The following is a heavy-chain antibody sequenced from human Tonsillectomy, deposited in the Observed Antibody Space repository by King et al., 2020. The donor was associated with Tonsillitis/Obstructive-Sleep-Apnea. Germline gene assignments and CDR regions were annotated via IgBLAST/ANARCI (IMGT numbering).Heavy chain of an antibody. Sequence: QLVQSGAEVKKPGASVKVSCKASGYTFTAYYMHWVRQAPGQGLEWMGRINPDSGGTNYAQKFQGRVTMTRGTSISTAYMELSRLRSDDTAVYYCAREVTEHSGSGSYDAFDIWGQGTILTVSS. CDR1: GYTFTAYY. CDR3: AREVTEHSGSGSYDAFDI. J-gene: IGHJ3*02. D-gene: IGHD3-10*01. V-gene: IGHV1-2*06. CDR2: INPDSGGT.